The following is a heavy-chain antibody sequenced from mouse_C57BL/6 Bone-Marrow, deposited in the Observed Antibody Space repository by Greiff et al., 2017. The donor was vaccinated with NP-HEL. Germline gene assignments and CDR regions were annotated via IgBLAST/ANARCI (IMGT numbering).Heavy chain of an antibody. CDR3: ARGRGNYGYFDV. V-gene: IGHV1-55*01. D-gene: IGHD2-1*01. J-gene: IGHJ1*03. CDR2: IYPGSGST. Sequence: QVQLQQSGAELVKPGASVKMSCKASGYTFTSYWITWVKQRPGQGLEWIGDIYPGSGSTNYNEKFKSKATLTVDTSSSTAYMQLSSLTSEDSAVYYCARGRGNYGYFDVWGTGTTVTVSS. CDR1: GYTFTSYW.